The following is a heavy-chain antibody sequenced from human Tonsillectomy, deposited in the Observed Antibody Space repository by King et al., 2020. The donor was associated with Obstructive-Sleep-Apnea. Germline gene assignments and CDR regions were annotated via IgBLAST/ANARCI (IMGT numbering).Heavy chain of an antibody. J-gene: IGHJ3*02. CDR3: ARDRSYETTGYYYDVFDM. V-gene: IGHV3-7*03. CDR2: IRKDESQK. D-gene: IGHD3-22*01. CDR1: GFTFGGYW. Sequence: VQLVVSGGGLVQPGGALRLSCASSGFTFGGYWMTWVRQAPGRGLVWVCNIRKDESQKFYVEFVKGRFTISIDNAKNSLYLQMNSLRADDTAVYYCARDRSYETTGYYYDVFDMWGQGTMVTVSS.